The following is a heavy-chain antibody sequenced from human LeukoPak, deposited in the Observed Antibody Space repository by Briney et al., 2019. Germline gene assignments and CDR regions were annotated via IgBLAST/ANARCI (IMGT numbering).Heavy chain of an antibody. Sequence: SETLSLTCGVYGGSFGVSYWSWIRQSPGKGLEWIGEMKRSGSANCNPSLKSRVIISLDTSKNQLSLNLSSVTAADTAVYYCARPPLYNSGWFWGNFEDWGQGTLVTVSS. CDR3: ARPPLYNSGWFWGNFED. D-gene: IGHD6-19*01. CDR1: GGSFGVSY. V-gene: IGHV4-34*01. J-gene: IGHJ4*02. CDR2: MKRSGSA.